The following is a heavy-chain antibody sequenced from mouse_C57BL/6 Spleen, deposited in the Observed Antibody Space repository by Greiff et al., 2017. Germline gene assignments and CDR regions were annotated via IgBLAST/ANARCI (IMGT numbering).Heavy chain of an antibody. Sequence: EVHLVASGGGLVKPGGSLKLSCAASGFTFSDYGMHWVRQAPETGLEWVAYISSGSSTIYYADTVKGRFTISRDNAKNTLFLQMTSLRSEDTAMYYCAREGAYYSNYFAYWGQGTLVTVSA. D-gene: IGHD2-5*01. CDR2: ISSGSSTI. CDR3: AREGAYYSNYFAY. J-gene: IGHJ3*01. CDR1: GFTFSDYG. V-gene: IGHV5-17*01.